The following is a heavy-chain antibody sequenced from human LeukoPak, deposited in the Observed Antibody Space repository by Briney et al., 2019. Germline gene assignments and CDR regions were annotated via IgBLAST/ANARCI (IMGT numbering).Heavy chain of an antibody. CDR2: IIPIFGTA. CDR3: ARPLVPAALGYYYYYMDV. J-gene: IGHJ6*03. V-gene: IGHV1-69*13. Sequence: SVKVSCKASGGTFSSYAISWVRQAPGQGLEWMGGIIPIFGTANYAQKFQGRVTITADESTSTAYMELSSLRSKDTAVYYCARPLVPAALGYYYYYMDVWGKGATVTVSS. CDR1: GGTFSSYA. D-gene: IGHD2-2*01.